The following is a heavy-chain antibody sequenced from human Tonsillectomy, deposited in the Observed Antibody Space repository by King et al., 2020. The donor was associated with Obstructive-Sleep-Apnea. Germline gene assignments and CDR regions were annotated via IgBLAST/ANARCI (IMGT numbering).Heavy chain of an antibody. CDR1: GGSISSYY. CDR2: IYYSGST. CDR3: ARASGSYPYYYYYGMDV. D-gene: IGHD1-26*01. Sequence: QLQESGPGLVKPSETLSLTCTVSGGSISSYYWSWIRQPPGKGLEGIGYIYYSGSTNYNPSLESRVTISVDTSKNQFSLKLSSVTAADTAVYYCARASGSYPYYYYYGMDVWGQGTTVTVSS. J-gene: IGHJ6*02. V-gene: IGHV4-59*01.